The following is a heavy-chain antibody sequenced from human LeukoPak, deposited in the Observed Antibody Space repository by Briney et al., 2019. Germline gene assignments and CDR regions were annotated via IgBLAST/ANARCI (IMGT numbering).Heavy chain of an antibody. CDR3: AKDPNGDYIGAFDS. J-gene: IGHJ3*01. CDR2: IKGTGDTT. V-gene: IGHV3-23*01. Sequence: GGSLRLSCVASGFTFSNYALIRVRQAPGQGLEWVSAIKGTGDTTYYADSVKGRFTISRDNSKNTLYLQMSSLRAEDTAVYHCAKDPNGDYIGAFDSWGQGTMVTVSS. D-gene: IGHD4-17*01. CDR1: GFTFSNYA.